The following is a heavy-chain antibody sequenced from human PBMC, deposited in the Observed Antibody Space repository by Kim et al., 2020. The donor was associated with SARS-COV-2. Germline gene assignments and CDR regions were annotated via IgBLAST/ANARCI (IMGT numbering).Heavy chain of an antibody. V-gene: IGHV4-59*01. Sequence: SETLSLTCTVSGDSMISYYWNWIRQSPGRGLEWMAYINYRGDTQYNPSLKSRVTISVDTSKNQFSLTLRSVTPADTAIYFCAKDRGKHPKVELRKNFYKYAMDVWGRGTTVSVS. J-gene: IGHJ6*02. CDR1: GDSMISYY. CDR3: AKDRGKHPKVELRKNFYKYAMDV. D-gene: IGHD1-7*01. CDR2: INYRGDT.